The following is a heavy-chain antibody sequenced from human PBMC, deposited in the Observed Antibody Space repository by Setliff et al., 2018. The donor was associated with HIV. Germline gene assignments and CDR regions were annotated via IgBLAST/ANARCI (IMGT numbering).Heavy chain of an antibody. J-gene: IGHJ4*02. CDR2: VHPSGSI. Sequence: SETLSLTCAVSGVSFSGDYWSWVRQPPGKGLEWIAEVHPSGSINYNSSLKSRVAISVDTSNNQVSLTRTSVTAADTAVYYCARGRDWAKKGDFWGKGAMVTVSS. CDR3: ARGRDWAKKGDF. D-gene: IGHD3-9*01. CDR1: GVSFSGDY. V-gene: IGHV4-34*01.